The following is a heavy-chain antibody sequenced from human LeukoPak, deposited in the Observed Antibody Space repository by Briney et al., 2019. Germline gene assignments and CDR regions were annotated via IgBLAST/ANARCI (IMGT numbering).Heavy chain of an antibody. CDR1: GYTFTGYY. CDR2: INPNSGGT. CDR3: ARAIVVVTAIGY. J-gene: IGHJ4*02. D-gene: IGHD2-21*02. Sequence: GASVKISCKASGYTFTGYYMHWVRQAPGQGLEWMGWINPNSGGTNYAQKFQGRVTMTRDTSISTAYMELSRLRSDDTAVYYCARAIVVVTAIGYWGQGTLVTVSS. V-gene: IGHV1-2*02.